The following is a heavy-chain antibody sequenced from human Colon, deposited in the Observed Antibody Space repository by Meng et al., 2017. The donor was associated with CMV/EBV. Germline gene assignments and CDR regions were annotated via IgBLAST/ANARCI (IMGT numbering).Heavy chain of an antibody. J-gene: IGHJ4*02. D-gene: IGHD3-16*01. CDR1: GITLSNYA. CDR3: AKGLSASQYYFDS. Sequence: SCAASGITLSNYAMSWVRQAPGKGLEWVSRISGSGYSADYADSVKGRFTISRDNSKNTLFLQMNSLRVEDTAVYYCAKGLSASQYYFDSWGQGTLVTVSS. CDR2: ISGSGYSA. V-gene: IGHV3-23*01.